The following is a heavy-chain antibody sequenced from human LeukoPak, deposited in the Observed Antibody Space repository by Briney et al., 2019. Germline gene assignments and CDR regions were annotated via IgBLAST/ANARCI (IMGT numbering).Heavy chain of an antibody. CDR3: ARQRGYCSSTSCYLPDY. Sequence: PSETLSLTCTVSGGSISSSSYYWSWIRQPPGKGLEWIGEINHSGSTNYNPSLKSRVTISVDTSKNQFSLKLSSVTAADTAVYYCARQRGYCSSTSCYLPDYWGQGTLVTVSS. V-gene: IGHV4-39*07. J-gene: IGHJ4*02. D-gene: IGHD2-2*01. CDR1: GGSISSSSYY. CDR2: INHSGST.